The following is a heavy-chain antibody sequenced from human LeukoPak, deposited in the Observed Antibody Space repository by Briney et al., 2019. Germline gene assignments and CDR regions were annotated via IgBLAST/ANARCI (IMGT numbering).Heavy chain of an antibody. V-gene: IGHV4-59*01. CDR3: ARGDYYDSSGPLDY. CDR2: IYYSGST. Sequence: SETLSLTCTVSGDSISTYYWSWIRQPPGKGLEWIGYIYYSGSTNYNPSLKSRVTISVDTSKNQFSLKLSSVTAADTAVYYCARGDYYDSSGPLDYWGQGTLVTVSS. J-gene: IGHJ4*02. CDR1: GDSISTYY. D-gene: IGHD3-22*01.